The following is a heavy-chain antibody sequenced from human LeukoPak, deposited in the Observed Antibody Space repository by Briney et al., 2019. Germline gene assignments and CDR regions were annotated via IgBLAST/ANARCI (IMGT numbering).Heavy chain of an antibody. CDR2: VRTKANSYAT. Sequence: GGSLRLSCAASGFNFSGSAIHWVRQASGKGLEWVGRVRTKANSYATDCTASVKGRFAISRDDSKNKAYLQMNSLKSEDTAVYYCTTYGSGRKFDYWGQGILVTVSS. J-gene: IGHJ4*02. V-gene: IGHV3-73*01. CDR1: GFNFSGSA. CDR3: TTYGSGRKFDY. D-gene: IGHD3-10*01.